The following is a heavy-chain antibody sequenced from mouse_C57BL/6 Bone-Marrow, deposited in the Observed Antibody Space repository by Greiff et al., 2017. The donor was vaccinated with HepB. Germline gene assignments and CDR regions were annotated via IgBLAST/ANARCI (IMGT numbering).Heavy chain of an antibody. CDR1: GYTFTSYW. D-gene: IGHD2-10*02. V-gene: IGHV1-61*01. Sequence: QVQLQQPGAELVRPGASVKLSCKASGYTFTSYWMAWVKQRPGQGLEWIGNIYPSDSETHYNQKFKNKATLTVDKSSSTAYMQLSSLTSEDSAVYCGAREAGYGYSLDYWGQGTTLTVSS. CDR2: IYPSDSET. J-gene: IGHJ2*01. CDR3: AREAGYGYSLDY.